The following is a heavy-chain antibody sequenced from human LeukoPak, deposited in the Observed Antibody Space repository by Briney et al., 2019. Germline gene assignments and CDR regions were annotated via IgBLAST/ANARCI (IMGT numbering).Heavy chain of an antibody. D-gene: IGHD1-26*01. CDR1: GFTSSSYS. CDR3: ARAAGRSYWDFLFDY. Sequence: PGGSLRLSCAASGFTSSSYSMNWVRQAPGKGLEWVSYISSSSSTIYYADSVKGRFTISRDNAKNSLYLQMNSLRAEDTAVYYCARAAGRSYWDFLFDYWGQGTLVTVSS. CDR2: ISSSSSTI. V-gene: IGHV3-48*01. J-gene: IGHJ4*02.